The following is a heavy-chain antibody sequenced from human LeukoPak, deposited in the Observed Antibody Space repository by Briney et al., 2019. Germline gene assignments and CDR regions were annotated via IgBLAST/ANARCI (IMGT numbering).Heavy chain of an antibody. V-gene: IGHV4-39*01. CDR3: AQQSPRQPDY. D-gene: IGHD2-2*01. CDR2: IYYSGST. J-gene: IGHJ4*02. Sequence: ASETLSLTCTVSGGSISSSSYYWGWIRQPPGKGLEWIGSIYYSGSTYYNPSLKSRVTISVDTSKNQFSLKLSSVTAADTAVYYSAQQSPRQPDYWGQGTLVTVSS. CDR1: GGSISSSSYY.